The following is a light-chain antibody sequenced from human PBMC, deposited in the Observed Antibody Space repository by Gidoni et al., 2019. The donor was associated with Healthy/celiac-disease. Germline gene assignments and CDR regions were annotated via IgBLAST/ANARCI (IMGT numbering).Light chain of an antibody. V-gene: IGLV2-14*01. CDR1: SSDVGGYNY. CDR3: SSYTRSSTLEV. J-gene: IGLJ3*02. Sequence: QSALTQPASVSGSPVQSITISCTGTSSDVGGYNYVSWYQQHPGKAPKLRIYEVNTRPSGVSNRLSCSKSGNTVSLTISGLQAEDEADYYCSSYTRSSTLEVFGGGTKLTVL. CDR2: EVN.